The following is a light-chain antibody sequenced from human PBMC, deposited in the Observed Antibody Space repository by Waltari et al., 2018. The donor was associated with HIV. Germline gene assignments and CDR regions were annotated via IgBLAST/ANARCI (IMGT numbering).Light chain of an antibody. J-gene: IGLJ3*02. CDR1: SSDVGDYNY. CDR2: EVS. Sequence: QSALTQPASVSGSPGQSLTISCPGTSSDVGDYNYVSWYQQLPGKAPKLIIYEVSNRPSGVSNRFSGSKSGNTASLTISGLQPEDEADFYCSSYTTTSTGVLFGGGTKLTVL. CDR3: SSYTTTSTGVL. V-gene: IGLV2-14*01.